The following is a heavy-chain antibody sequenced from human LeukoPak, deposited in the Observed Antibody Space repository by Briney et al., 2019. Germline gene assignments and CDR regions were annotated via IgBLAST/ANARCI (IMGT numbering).Heavy chain of an antibody. CDR2: IYHSGST. V-gene: IGHV4-30-2*01. CDR1: GGSISSGGYS. Sequence: SQTLSLTCAVSGGSISSGGYSWSWLRQPPGKGLEWIGYIYHSGSTYYNPSLKSRVTISVDRSKNQFSLKLSSVTAADTAVYYCARGSDTAMVAFDYWGQGTLVTVSS. CDR3: ARGSDTAMVAFDY. J-gene: IGHJ4*02. D-gene: IGHD5-18*01.